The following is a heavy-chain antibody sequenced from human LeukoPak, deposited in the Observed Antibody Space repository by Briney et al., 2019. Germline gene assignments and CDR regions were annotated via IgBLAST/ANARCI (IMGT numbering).Heavy chain of an antibody. CDR1: GFTFSSYE. CDR2: IKQDGSEK. V-gene: IGHV3-7*01. Sequence: GGSLRLSCAASGFTFSSYEMNWVRQAPGKGLEWVANIKQDGSEKYYVDSVKGRFTISRDNAKNSLYLQMNSLRAEDTAVYYCARYWNYYYYYMDVWGKGTTVTVSS. D-gene: IGHD1-1*01. CDR3: ARYWNYYYYYMDV. J-gene: IGHJ6*03.